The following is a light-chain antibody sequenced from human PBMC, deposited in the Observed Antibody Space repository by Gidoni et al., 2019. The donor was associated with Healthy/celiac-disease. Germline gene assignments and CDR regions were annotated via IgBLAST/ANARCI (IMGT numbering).Light chain of an antibody. Sequence: DIQMTQSPSSLSASVGDRVTITCRASQSMSSYLNWYQQKPGKAPKLLIYAASSLQSGVPSRFSGIGSWTDFTLTLSSLQPEDFATYYCQPSYSTSWTFGQGTKVEIK. CDR2: AAS. CDR1: QSMSSY. J-gene: IGKJ1*01. CDR3: QPSYSTSWT. V-gene: IGKV1-39*01.